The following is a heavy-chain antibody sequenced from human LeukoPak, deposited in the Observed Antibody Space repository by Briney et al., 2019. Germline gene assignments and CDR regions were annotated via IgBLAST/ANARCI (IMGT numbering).Heavy chain of an antibody. V-gene: IGHV3-21*01. CDR2: ISSSSSYI. Sequence: GSLRLSCAASGFTFSSYSMNWVRQAPGKGLEWVSSISSSSSYIYYADSVEGRFTISRDNAKNSLYLQMNSLRAEDTAVYYCARSSYGSGRRGAFDIWGQGTMVTVSS. CDR1: GFTFSSYS. J-gene: IGHJ3*02. CDR3: ARSSYGSGRRGAFDI. D-gene: IGHD3-10*01.